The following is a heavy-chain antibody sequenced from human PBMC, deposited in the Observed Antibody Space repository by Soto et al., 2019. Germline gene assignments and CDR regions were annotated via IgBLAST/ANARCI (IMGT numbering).Heavy chain of an antibody. V-gene: IGHV3-23*01. CDR3: ARDRAFGDVGDACDI. J-gene: IGHJ3*02. D-gene: IGHD4-17*01. CDR1: GLNISNYS. Sequence: PGGSLRLSCTASGLNISNYSMNWVLHAPGKGLEWVSAIGAGSLNIYYADPVKGRFTISRDNSKNTLYLQMRSLRSDDTAVYYCARDRAFGDVGDACDIWGQGTMVTVSS. CDR2: IGAGSLNI.